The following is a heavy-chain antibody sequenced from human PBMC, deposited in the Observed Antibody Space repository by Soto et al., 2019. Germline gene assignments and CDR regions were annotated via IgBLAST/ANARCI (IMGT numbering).Heavy chain of an antibody. Sequence: GGSLRLSCAASGFTFSSYAMHWVRQAPGKGLEWVAVISYDGSNKYYADSVKGRFTISRDNSKNTLYLQMNSLRAEDTAVYYCARGMGATGYYGMDVWGQGTTVTVSS. V-gene: IGHV3-30-3*01. J-gene: IGHJ6*02. CDR3: ARGMGATGYYGMDV. D-gene: IGHD1-26*01. CDR2: ISYDGSNK. CDR1: GFTFSSYA.